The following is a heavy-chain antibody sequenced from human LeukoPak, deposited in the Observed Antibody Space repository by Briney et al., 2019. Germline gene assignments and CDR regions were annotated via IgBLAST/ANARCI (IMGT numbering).Heavy chain of an antibody. Sequence: PGGSLRLSCAASRFTFSSYWMSWVRQAPGKGLEWVANIKQDGSEKYFVDSVKGRFTISRDNAKNSLYLQMNSLRAEDTAVYYCARAVSTGTVDYWGQGTLVTVSS. CDR3: ARAVSTGTVDY. V-gene: IGHV3-7*01. D-gene: IGHD1-1*01. CDR1: RFTFSSYW. J-gene: IGHJ4*02. CDR2: IKQDGSEK.